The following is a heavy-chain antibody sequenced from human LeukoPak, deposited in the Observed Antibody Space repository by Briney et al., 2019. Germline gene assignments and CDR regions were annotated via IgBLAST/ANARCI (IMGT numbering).Heavy chain of an antibody. CDR1: GFTFSSYA. CDR3: AKDGYNYGYFDY. D-gene: IGHD5-24*01. J-gene: IGHJ4*02. CDR2: ISGSGGST. V-gene: IGHV3-23*01. Sequence: GGSLRLSCAASGFTFSSYAMSWVRQAPGKGLEWVSAISGSGGSTYYADSVKGRFTISRDNSKNTLHLQMNSLRAEDTAVYYCAKDGYNYGYFDYWGQGTLVTVSS.